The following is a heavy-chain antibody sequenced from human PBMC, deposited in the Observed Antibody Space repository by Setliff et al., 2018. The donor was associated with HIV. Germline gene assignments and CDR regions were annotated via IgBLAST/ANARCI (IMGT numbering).Heavy chain of an antibody. CDR2: INPNSGDT. D-gene: IGHD3-3*01. Sequence: ASVKVSCKASGYTFTGFYMHWVRQAPGQGLEWMGRINPNSGDTNYAQKFQGRVTMTRDTSVSTAYMELSRLRSDDTAVYYCASSTRKSFDFWTDSRTTYPPYYFDYWGQGTLVTVSS. V-gene: IGHV1-2*06. CDR3: ASSTRKSFDFWTDSRTTYPPYYFDY. J-gene: IGHJ4*02. CDR1: GYTFTGFY.